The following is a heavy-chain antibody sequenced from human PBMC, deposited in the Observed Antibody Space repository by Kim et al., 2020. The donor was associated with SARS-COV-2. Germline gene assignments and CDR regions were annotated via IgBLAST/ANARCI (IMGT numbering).Heavy chain of an antibody. CDR1: GFTFSSYA. CDR2: IYSGGSST. V-gene: IGHV3-23*03. Sequence: GGSLRLSCAASGFTFSSYAMSWVRQAPGKGLEWVSVIYSGGSSTYYADSVKGRFTISRDNSKNTLYLQMNSLRAEDTAVYYCAKGKRYCSSTSCYGPADYWGQGTLVTVSS. CDR3: AKGKRYCSSTSCYGPADY. J-gene: IGHJ4*02. D-gene: IGHD2-2*01.